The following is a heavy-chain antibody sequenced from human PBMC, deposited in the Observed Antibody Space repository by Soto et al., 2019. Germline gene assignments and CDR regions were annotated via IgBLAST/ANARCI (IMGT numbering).Heavy chain of an antibody. CDR1: GGAISRYY. Sequence: QVQLLESGPGLVKPSETLSLTGTGSGGAISRYYWSLIRQPPGKGLEWIGQIYSSGRTHYNPSLMSSVAISVDTSKTQFSLQLSPVTAADTAVYYCARRYVAGFAYWGQGTLVTVAS. CDR2: IYSSGRT. CDR3: ARRYVAGFAY. D-gene: IGHD6-19*01. V-gene: IGHV4-59*08. J-gene: IGHJ4*02.